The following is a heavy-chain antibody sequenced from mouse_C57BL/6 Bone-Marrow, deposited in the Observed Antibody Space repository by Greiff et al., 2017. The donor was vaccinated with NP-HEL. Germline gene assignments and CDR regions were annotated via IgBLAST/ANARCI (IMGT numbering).Heavy chain of an antibody. V-gene: IGHV1-81*01. CDR2: IYPRSGNT. J-gene: IGHJ4*01. CDR3: ARDYYGSSLAMDY. D-gene: IGHD1-1*01. CDR1: GYTFTSYG. Sequence: QVHVKQSGAELARPGASVKLSCKASGYTFTSYGISWVKQRTGQGLEWIGEIYPRSGNTYYNEKFKGKATLTADKSSSTAYMELRSLTSEDSAVYFCARDYYGSSLAMDYWGQGTSVTVSS.